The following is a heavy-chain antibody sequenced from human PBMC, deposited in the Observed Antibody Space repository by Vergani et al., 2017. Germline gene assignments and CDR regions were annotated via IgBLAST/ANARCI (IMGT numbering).Heavy chain of an antibody. J-gene: IGHJ5*02. D-gene: IGHD2-2*01. Sequence: QVQLQQWGAGLLKPSETLSLTCAVYGGSFSGYYWSWIRQPPGKGREWIGEINHSGSTNYNPSLKSRVTMSVDTPKNQFSLNLSSVTAADTAVYYCARALDIVVVPAAAIWNWFDPWGQGTLVTVSS. CDR2: INHSGST. CDR1: GGSFSGYY. V-gene: IGHV4-34*01. CDR3: ARALDIVVVPAAAIWNWFDP.